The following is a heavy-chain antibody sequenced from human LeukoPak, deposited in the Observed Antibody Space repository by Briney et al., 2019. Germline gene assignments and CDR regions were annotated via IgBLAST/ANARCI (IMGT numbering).Heavy chain of an antibody. J-gene: IGHJ3*02. Sequence: ASVKVSCKASGYIFTDYYMHWVRQAPGQELGWMGRIDPNSGGTNYAQKFQGRVTITADESTSTAYMELSSLRSEDTAVYYCARGKEQLVQVAFDIWGQGTMVTVSS. CDR2: IDPNSGGT. D-gene: IGHD6-6*01. V-gene: IGHV1/OR15-1*04. CDR1: GYIFTDYY. CDR3: ARGKEQLVQVAFDI.